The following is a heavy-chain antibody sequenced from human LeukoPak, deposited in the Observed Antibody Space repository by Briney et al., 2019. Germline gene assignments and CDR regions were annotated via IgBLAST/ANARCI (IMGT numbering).Heavy chain of an antibody. J-gene: IGHJ4*02. Sequence: GGSLRLSCAASGFSFNMFPMHWVRQAPGKGLECVAVISYDGNNKYYADSVNGRFTISRDNSKNTLFLQMNSLRTEDTAIYHCARGGNWGYFDYWGQGTLVTVSS. CDR1: GFSFNMFP. D-gene: IGHD7-27*01. V-gene: IGHV3-30*04. CDR3: ARGGNWGYFDY. CDR2: ISYDGNNK.